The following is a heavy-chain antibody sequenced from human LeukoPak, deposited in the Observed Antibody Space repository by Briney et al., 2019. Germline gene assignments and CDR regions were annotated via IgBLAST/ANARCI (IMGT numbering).Heavy chain of an antibody. D-gene: IGHD3-22*01. CDR1: GGSISSSSYY. CDR3: AREARGDSSGYSRSTDY. V-gene: IGHV4-39*07. Sequence: SETLSLTCTVSGGSISSSSYYWGWIRQPPGKGLEWIGSIYYSGSTNYNPSLKSRVTISVDTSKNQFSLKLSSVTAADTAVYYCAREARGDSSGYSRSTDYWGQGTLVTVSS. CDR2: IYYSGST. J-gene: IGHJ4*02.